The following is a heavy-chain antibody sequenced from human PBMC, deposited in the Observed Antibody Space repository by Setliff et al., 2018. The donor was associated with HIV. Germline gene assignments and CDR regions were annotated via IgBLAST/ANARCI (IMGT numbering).Heavy chain of an antibody. D-gene: IGHD3-22*01. CDR3: ARGFHYDSSGHPPNWFDP. CDR2: IYYSGST. CDR1: GGSISSYY. J-gene: IGHJ5*02. Sequence: SETLSLTCTVSGGSISSYYWSWIRQPPGKGLEWIGYIYYSGSTNYNPSLKSRVTISVDTSKNQFSLKLSSVTAADTAVYYCARGFHYDSSGHPPNWFDPWGQGTLVTVSS. V-gene: IGHV4-59*08.